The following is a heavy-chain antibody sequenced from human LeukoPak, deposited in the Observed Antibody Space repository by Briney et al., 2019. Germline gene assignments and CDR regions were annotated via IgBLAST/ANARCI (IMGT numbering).Heavy chain of an antibody. V-gene: IGHV3-21*01. D-gene: IGHD3-22*01. J-gene: IGHJ1*01. CDR3: ARVDSSGYYLGAEYFQH. Sequence: GGSLRLSCATSGFTFSSYSMNWVRQAPGKGLEWVSSISSSSSYIYYADSVKGRFTISRDNAKNSLYLQMNSLRAEDTAVYYCARVDSSGYYLGAEYFQHWGQGTLVTVSS. CDR1: GFTFSSYS. CDR2: ISSSSSYI.